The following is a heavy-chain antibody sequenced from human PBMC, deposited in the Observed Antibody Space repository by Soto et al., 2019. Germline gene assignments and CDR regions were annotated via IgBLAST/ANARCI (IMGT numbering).Heavy chain of an antibody. CDR2: IYYSGST. J-gene: IGHJ6*03. Sequence: PSETLSLTCTVSGGSISSSSYYWGWIRQPPGKGLEWIGSIYYSGSTNYNPSLKSRVTISVDTSKNQFSLKLSSVTAADTAVYYCASHYCSSTSCYDYYYYYMDVWGKGTTVTVSS. D-gene: IGHD2-2*01. V-gene: IGHV4-39*01. CDR1: GGSISSSSYY. CDR3: ASHYCSSTSCYDYYYYYMDV.